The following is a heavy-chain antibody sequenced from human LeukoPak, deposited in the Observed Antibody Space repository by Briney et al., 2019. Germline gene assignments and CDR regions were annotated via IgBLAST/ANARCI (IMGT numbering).Heavy chain of an antibody. D-gene: IGHD2-15*01. CDR2: ISGSGGST. CDR1: GFTFSSYA. Sequence: GGSLRLSCAASGFTFSSYAMSWVRQAPGKGLEWVSAISGSGGSTYYADSVKGRFTISRDNSKNTLYLQMNSLRAEDTAVYYCAKPPSVVAATLWRHHFDYWGQGTLVTVSS. J-gene: IGHJ4*02. CDR3: AKPPSVVAATLWRHHFDY. V-gene: IGHV3-23*01.